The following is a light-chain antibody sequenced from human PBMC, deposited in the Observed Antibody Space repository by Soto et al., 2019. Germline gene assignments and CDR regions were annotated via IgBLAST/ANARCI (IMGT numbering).Light chain of an antibody. CDR1: QSVSRN. CDR2: GAS. Sequence: DIVMTQSPATLSVSPGERATLSCRASQSVSRNLAWYQQRPGQAPRLLIYGASTRATAIPARFSGSGSGTEFTLTISSLQSEDFAVYYCQQYNDWPRTFGQGTKVEVK. V-gene: IGKV3-15*01. J-gene: IGKJ1*01. CDR3: QQYNDWPRT.